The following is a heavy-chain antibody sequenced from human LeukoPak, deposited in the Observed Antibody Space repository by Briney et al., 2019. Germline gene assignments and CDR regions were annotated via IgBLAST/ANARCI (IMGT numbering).Heavy chain of an antibody. CDR3: ATSIAAAASPDGNWFDP. Sequence: ASVKVSCKASGYTFTGYYMHWVRQAPGQGLEWMGWINPNSGGTNYAQKFQGRVTMTRDTSISTAYMELSSLRSEDTAVYYCATSIAAAASPDGNWFDPWGQGTLVTVSS. D-gene: IGHD6-25*01. CDR1: GYTFTGYY. V-gene: IGHV1-2*02. J-gene: IGHJ5*02. CDR2: INPNSGGT.